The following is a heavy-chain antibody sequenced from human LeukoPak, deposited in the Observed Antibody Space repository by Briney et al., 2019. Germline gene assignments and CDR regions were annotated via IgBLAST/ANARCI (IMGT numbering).Heavy chain of an antibody. V-gene: IGHV3-23*01. CDR1: GFTFSSYA. J-gene: IGHJ4*02. CDR2: ISGSGGST. D-gene: IGHD3-3*02. CDR3: AKSPVSRAEHYYFDY. Sequence: PGGSLRLSCAASGFTFSSYAMSWVRQAPGKGLEWVSAISGSGGSTYYADSVKGRFTISRDNSKNPLYLQMNSLRAEDTAVYYCAKSPVSRAEHYYFDYWGQGTLVTVSS.